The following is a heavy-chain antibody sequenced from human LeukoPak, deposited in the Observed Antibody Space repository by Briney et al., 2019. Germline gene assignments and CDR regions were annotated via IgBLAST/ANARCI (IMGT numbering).Heavy chain of an antibody. V-gene: IGHV3-7*01. J-gene: IGHJ4*02. CDR2: IKQEGSEK. CDR1: GFTFSSYW. Sequence: GGSLRLSWAASGFTFSSYWMSWVRQPPGKGLEWVANIKQEGSEKYYVDSVKGRFTISRDNGKNSLYLQMNSLRAEDTAVYYCARRDYYDSSGYYKFDYWGQGTLVTVSS. CDR3: ARRDYYDSSGYYKFDY. D-gene: IGHD3-22*01.